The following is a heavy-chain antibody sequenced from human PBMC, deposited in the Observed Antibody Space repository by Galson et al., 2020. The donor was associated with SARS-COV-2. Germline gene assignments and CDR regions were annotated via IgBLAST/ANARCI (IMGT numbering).Heavy chain of an antibody. J-gene: IGHJ3*01. D-gene: IGHD7-27*01. V-gene: IGHV3-33*03. Sequence: GESLKISCAASGFPFGGSGMHWVRQAPGKGLEWLAVIWHDGVNKFYADSVKGRFTVSRDNSRNVVFLQLDRLRVEDTAIYYCAKDRDWGFSAFDLWGQGTVVSVSS. CDR2: IWHDGVNK. CDR3: AKDRDWGFSAFDL. CDR1: GFPFGGSG.